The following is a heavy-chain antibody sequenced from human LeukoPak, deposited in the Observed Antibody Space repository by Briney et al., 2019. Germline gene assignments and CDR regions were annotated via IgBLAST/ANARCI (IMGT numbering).Heavy chain of an antibody. J-gene: IGHJ5*02. D-gene: IGHD1-26*01. CDR3: ARDIHNGSYYNWFDP. V-gene: IGHV4-59*01. CDR1: GGSISSYY. CDR2: IYYSGST. Sequence: SETLSLTCTVSGGSISSYYWSWIRQPPGKGLEWIGYIYYSGSTNYNPSLKSRVTISVDTSKNQFSLKLSSVTAADTAVYYCARDIHNGSYYNWFDPWGQGTLVTVSS.